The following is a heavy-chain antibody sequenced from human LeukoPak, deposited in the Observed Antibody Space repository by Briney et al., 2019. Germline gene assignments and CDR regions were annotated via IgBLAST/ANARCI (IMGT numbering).Heavy chain of an antibody. J-gene: IGHJ3*02. V-gene: IGHV4-30-4*08. CDR1: GYSISSGYY. Sequence: SETLSLTCAVSGYSISSGYYWSWIRQPPGKGLEWIGYIYYSGSTYYNPSLKSRVTISVDTSKNQFSLKLSSVTAADTAVYYCARDVRDYGIWGQGTMVTVSS. CDR2: IYYSGST. CDR3: ARDVRDYGI. D-gene: IGHD4-17*01.